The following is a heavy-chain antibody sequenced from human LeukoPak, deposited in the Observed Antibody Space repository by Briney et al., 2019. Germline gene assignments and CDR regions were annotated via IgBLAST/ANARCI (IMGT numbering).Heavy chain of an antibody. CDR2: ITYNSGTI. V-gene: IGHV3-48*02. J-gene: IGHJ4*02. D-gene: IGHD5-18*01. CDR1: GFTFRNYA. Sequence: GGSLRLSCAASGFTFRNYAMQWVRQAPGKGLEWVSYITYNSGTIFYADSVKGRFTISRDNAKDSLYLQMSSLRDEDTAVYYCARDSGYSYADDYWGQGTLVTVSS. CDR3: ARDSGYSYADDY.